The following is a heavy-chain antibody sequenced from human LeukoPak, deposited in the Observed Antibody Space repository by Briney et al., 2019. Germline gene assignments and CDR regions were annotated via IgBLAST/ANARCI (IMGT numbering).Heavy chain of an antibody. D-gene: IGHD3-10*01. CDR1: GFTVSSNY. J-gene: IGHJ5*02. CDR2: IYSGGST. V-gene: IGHV3-53*01. Sequence: GGSLRLSCAASGFTVSSNYMSWVRQAPGKGLGWVSVIYSGGSTYYADSVKGRFTISRDNSKNTLYLQMNSLRAEDTAVYYCARSLYYGSENWFDPWGQGTLVTVSS. CDR3: ARSLYYGSENWFDP.